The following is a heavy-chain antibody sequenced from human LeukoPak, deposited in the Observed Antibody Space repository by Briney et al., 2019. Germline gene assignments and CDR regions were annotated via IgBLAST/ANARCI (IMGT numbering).Heavy chain of an antibody. J-gene: IGHJ5*02. CDR3: ARYTAMVLDWFDP. CDR2: IYYSGST. CDR1: GGSISSSSYY. Sequence: SETLSLXCTVSGGSISSSSYYWGWTRQPPGKGLEWIGSIYYSGSTYYNPSLKSRVTISVDTSKNQFSLKLSSVTAADTAVYYCARYTAMVLDWFDPWGQGTLVTVSS. V-gene: IGHV4-39*01. D-gene: IGHD5-18*01.